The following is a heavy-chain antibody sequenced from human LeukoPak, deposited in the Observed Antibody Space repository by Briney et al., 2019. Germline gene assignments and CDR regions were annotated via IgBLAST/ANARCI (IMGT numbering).Heavy chain of an antibody. CDR2: ISISGSYT. Sequence: GGSLRLSCTASGFTFSMFSMNWVRQAPGKGLEWVSSISISGSYTYYAGSVKGRFTISRDNAKNSLSLQMNTLRPEDTAVCYCARDEPASYCSGASCRTYAMDVWGQGTTVTVSS. CDR1: GFTFSMFS. CDR3: ARDEPASYCSGASCRTYAMDV. V-gene: IGHV3-21*01. D-gene: IGHD2-15*01. J-gene: IGHJ6*02.